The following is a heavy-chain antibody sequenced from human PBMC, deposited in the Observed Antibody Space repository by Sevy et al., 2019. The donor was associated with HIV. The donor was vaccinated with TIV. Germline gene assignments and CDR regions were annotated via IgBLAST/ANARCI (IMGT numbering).Heavy chain of an antibody. CDR1: GFSFSSDA. D-gene: IGHD3-3*01. Sequence: GGSLRLSCVGSGFSFSSDAMSWVRQAPGKGLQWVATVSASGGSTYYADSVRGRFSITRDNSKNTLYVKMNSLRAEVTAVYYCARVGGGGYYDPWSGYLEFDPWGQGTLVTVSS. CDR2: VSASGGST. V-gene: IGHV3-23*01. J-gene: IGHJ5*02. CDR3: ARVGGGGYYDPWSGYLEFDP.